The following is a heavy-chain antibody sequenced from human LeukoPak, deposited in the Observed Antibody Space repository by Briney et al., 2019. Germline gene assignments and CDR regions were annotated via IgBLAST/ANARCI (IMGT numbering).Heavy chain of an antibody. V-gene: IGHV3-23*01. CDR2: ISGGGDIT. CDR1: GFNFANHA. D-gene: IGHD2-21*02. Sequence: GGSLRLSCAASGFNFANHAMSWVRQTPGKGLEWVSAISGGGDITYYADSVTGRFTISRDNSKDTLFLQMHSLRPGDTAVYYCVREDTPATANYWGQGTPVTISS. J-gene: IGHJ4*02. CDR3: VREDTPATANY.